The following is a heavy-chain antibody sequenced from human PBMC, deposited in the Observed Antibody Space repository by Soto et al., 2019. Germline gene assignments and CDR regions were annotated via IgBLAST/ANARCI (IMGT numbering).Heavy chain of an antibody. J-gene: IGHJ4*02. V-gene: IGHV1-69*06. CDR2: IIPIFGTA. CDR3: ARVSSGGPTYYFDY. Sequence: ASVKVSCKASGGTFSSYAISWVRQAPGQGLEWMGGIIPIFGTANYAQKFQGRVTITADKSTSTAYMELSSLRSEDTAVYYCARVSSGGPTYYFDYWGQGTLVTVSS. D-gene: IGHD1-1*01. CDR1: GGTFSSYA.